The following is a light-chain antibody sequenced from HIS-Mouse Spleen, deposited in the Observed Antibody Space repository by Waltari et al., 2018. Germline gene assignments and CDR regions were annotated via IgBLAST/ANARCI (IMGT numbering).Light chain of an antibody. CDR2: EVR. CDR1: SSDVGGYNY. V-gene: IGLV2-14*01. Sequence: QSALTQPASVSGPPGQSITISCTGTSSDVGGYNYVSWYQQHPGNAPKLMIYEVRNRPSGVSNRFSGSKSGNTASLTISGLQAEDEADYYCSSYTSSSSWVFGGGTKLTVL. CDR3: SSYTSSSSWV. J-gene: IGLJ3*02.